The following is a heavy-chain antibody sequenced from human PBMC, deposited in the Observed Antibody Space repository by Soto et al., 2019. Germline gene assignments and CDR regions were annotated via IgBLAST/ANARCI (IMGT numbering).Heavy chain of an antibody. CDR3: GTSGATVGYYFDY. Sequence: GSLRLSCAASGFTFSTYGMHWVRQAPGKGLEWVAVISYDGSNKYYADSVKGRFTISRDNSKNTLYLQMNSLRSEDTAVYYCGTSGATVGYYFDYWGQGTLVTVSS. CDR2: ISYDGSNK. J-gene: IGHJ4*02. V-gene: IGHV3-30*03. CDR1: GFTFSTYG. D-gene: IGHD2-2*03.